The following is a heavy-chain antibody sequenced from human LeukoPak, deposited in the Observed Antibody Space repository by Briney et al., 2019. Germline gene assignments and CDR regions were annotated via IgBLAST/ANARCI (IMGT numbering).Heavy chain of an antibody. D-gene: IGHD5-18*01. CDR2: INPNSGGT. Sequence: ASVKVSCKASGYTFTGYYMHLVRQAPGQGLEWMGRINPNSGGTNYAQKFQGRVTMTRDTSISTAYMELSRLRSDDTAVYYCARGIQLWYVWAYWGQGTLVTVSS. CDR1: GYTFTGYY. CDR3: ARGIQLWYVWAY. J-gene: IGHJ4*02. V-gene: IGHV1-2*06.